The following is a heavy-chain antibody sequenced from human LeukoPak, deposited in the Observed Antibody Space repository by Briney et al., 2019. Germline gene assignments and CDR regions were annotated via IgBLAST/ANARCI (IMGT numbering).Heavy chain of an antibody. CDR1: GYTFTGYY. Sequence: GASVKVSCKASGYTFTGYYMHWVRQAPGQGLEWMGWINPNSGGTNYAQKFQGRVTMTRDTSISTAYMELSRLRSDDTAVYYCARVDTFGEYYYYYMDVWGKGTTVTISS. J-gene: IGHJ6*03. CDR3: ARVDTFGEYYYYYMDV. D-gene: IGHD3-10*01. CDR2: INPNSGGT. V-gene: IGHV1-2*02.